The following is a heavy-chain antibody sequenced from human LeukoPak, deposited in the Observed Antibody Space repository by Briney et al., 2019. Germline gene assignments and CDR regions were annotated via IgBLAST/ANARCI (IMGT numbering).Heavy chain of an antibody. D-gene: IGHD1-26*01. CDR1: GFTFSDYY. V-gene: IGHV3-11*01. CDR3: AKSTRPVISGNYFLT. Sequence: KPGGSLRLSCAASGFTFSDYYMSWIRQAPGKGLEWVSYISSSGSTIYYADSVKGRFTISRDNSKNTLYLQMNSLRAEDTAVYYCAKSTRPVISGNYFLTWGQGTLVTVSS. CDR2: ISSSGSTI. J-gene: IGHJ4*02.